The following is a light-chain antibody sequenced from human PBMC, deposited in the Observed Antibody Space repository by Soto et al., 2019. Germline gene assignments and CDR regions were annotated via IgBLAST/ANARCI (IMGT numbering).Light chain of an antibody. Sequence: EIVLTQSPATLSLSPGERATLSCRASQSVSSYLAWYQQKPGQAPRLLIYGASTRATGIPARFSGSGSGTEFTLTISSLQSEDFAVYYCQQYGRSPWTFGQGTKVDIK. J-gene: IGKJ1*01. CDR3: QQYGRSPWT. CDR1: QSVSSY. V-gene: IGKV3-15*01. CDR2: GAS.